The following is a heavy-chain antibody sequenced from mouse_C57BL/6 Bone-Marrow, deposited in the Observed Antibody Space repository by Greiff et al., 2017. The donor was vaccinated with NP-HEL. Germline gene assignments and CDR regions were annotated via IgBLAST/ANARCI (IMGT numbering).Heavy chain of an antibody. CDR3: ARHLLLGYFDV. J-gene: IGHJ1*03. V-gene: IGHV5-17*01. CDR1: GFTFRDYG. D-gene: IGHD1-1*01. CDR2: ISSGSSTI. Sequence: DVMLVESGGGLVKPGGSLKLSCAASGFTFRDYGMHWVRQAPEKGLEWVAYISSGSSTIYYADTVKGRFTISRDNAKNTLFLQMTSLRSEDTAMYYCARHLLLGYFDVWGTGTTVTVSS.